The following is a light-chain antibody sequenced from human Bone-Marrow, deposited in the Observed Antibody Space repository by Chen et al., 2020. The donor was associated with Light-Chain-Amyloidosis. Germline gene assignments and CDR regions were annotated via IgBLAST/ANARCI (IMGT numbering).Light chain of an antibody. CDR3: QSADSSGTYEVI. J-gene: IGLJ2*01. V-gene: IGLV3-25*03. Sequence: SYELTQPPSVSVSPGQRARITSPGEDLPTKYAYWYQQKQGQAPWLVIHRDTERPSGISERFSGSSSGTTATLTISGVQAEDEADYHCQSADSSGTYEVIFGGGTKLTVL. CDR1: DLPTKY. CDR2: RDT.